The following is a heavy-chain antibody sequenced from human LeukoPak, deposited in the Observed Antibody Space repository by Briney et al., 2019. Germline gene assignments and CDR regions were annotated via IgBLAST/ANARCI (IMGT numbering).Heavy chain of an antibody. D-gene: IGHD3-10*01. V-gene: IGHV3-30*02. CDR1: GFTFSSYG. CDR2: IRYDGSNK. Sequence: GGSLRLSCAASGFTFSSYGMHWVRQAPGKGLEWVAFIRYDGSNKYYADSVKGRFTISRDNSKNTLYLQMNSLRAEDTAVYYCAKAGSMVRGVIITPDYWGQGTLSPSPQ. CDR3: AKAGSMVRGVIITPDY. J-gene: IGHJ4*02.